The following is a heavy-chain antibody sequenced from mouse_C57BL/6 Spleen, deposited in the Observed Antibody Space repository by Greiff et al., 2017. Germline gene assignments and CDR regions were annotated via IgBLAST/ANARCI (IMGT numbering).Heavy chain of an antibody. CDR1: GYTFTDYE. CDR3: TRSAGYFDY. CDR2: IDPETGGT. J-gene: IGHJ2*01. D-gene: IGHD1-2*01. V-gene: IGHV1-15*01. Sequence: QVQLQQSGAELVRPGASVTLSCKASGYTFTDYEMHWVKQTPVHGLEWIGAIDPETGGTAYNQKFKGKAILTADKSSSTAYMGLRSLTSEDSAVXYCTRSAGYFDYWGQGTTLTVSS.